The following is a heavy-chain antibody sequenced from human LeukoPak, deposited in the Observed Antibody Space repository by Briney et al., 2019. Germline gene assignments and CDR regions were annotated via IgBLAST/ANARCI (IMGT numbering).Heavy chain of an antibody. CDR2: ISGSASST. CDR3: ARAMATIRYYFDY. Sequence: GGSLRLSCAASGFTFSNYAMSWVRQAPGKGLEWVSAISGSASSTYHADSVKGRFTISRDNSKNTLYLQMNSLRAEDTAVYYCARAMATIRYYFDYWGQGTLVTVSS. D-gene: IGHD5-24*01. CDR1: GFTFSNYA. V-gene: IGHV3-23*01. J-gene: IGHJ4*02.